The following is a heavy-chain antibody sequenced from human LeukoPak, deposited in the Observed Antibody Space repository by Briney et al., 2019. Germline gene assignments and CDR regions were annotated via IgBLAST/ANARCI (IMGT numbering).Heavy chain of an antibody. CDR2: INHSGRT. V-gene: IGHV4-34*01. CDR1: GGSLRGYY. J-gene: IGHJ3*02. D-gene: IGHD2/OR15-2a*01. CDR3: ARGGIGIWGSKYRNTLISFDS. Sequence: PSQTLSLTRAVYGGSLRGYYWSWLRQPPGKGLECIREINHSGRTNYNPSLKRRITISVDTSKNQFSLKLSSVTAADTAVYYCARGGIGIWGSKYRNTLISFDSWGRGTMVSVSS.